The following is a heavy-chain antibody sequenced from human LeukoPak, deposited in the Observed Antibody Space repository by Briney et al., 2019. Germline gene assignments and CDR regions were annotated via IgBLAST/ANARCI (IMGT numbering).Heavy chain of an antibody. CDR2: ISYDGTNK. V-gene: IGHV3-30*04. D-gene: IGHD3-22*01. CDR1: GFTFSSYS. CDR3: ARSNYYDSRSWGFDI. Sequence: GGALRLSCAASGFTFSSYSMHWVRQAPGKGLEWVTIISYDGTNKYYADSVKGRFTISRDNSKNTLFLQMNSLRAEDTAVYYCARSNYYDSRSWGFDIWGQGTMVTVSS. J-gene: IGHJ3*02.